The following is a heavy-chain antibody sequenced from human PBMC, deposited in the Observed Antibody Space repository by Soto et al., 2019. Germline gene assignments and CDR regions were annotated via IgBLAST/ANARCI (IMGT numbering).Heavy chain of an antibody. Sequence: SETLSLTCAVYGGSFSGYYWTWIRQPPGTGLEWIGEINHSGSTNYNPSLKSRVTISVDTSKNQFSLKLSSVTAADTAVYYCARHVNDILTGYKWFDPWGQGTLVTVSS. CDR1: GGSFSGYY. D-gene: IGHD3-9*01. V-gene: IGHV4-34*01. J-gene: IGHJ5*02. CDR3: ARHVNDILTGYKWFDP. CDR2: INHSGST.